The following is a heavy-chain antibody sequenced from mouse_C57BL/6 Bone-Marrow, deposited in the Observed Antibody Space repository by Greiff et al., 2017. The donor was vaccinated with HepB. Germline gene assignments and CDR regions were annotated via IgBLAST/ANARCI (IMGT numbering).Heavy chain of an antibody. CDR1: GYTFTDYY. V-gene: IGHV1-76*01. D-gene: IGHD3-2*02. CDR3: ARSRDSSGYPAWFAY. Sequence: VQLQQSGAELVGPGASVKLSCKASGYTFTDYYINWVKQRPGQGLEWIARIYPGSGNTYYNEKFKGKATLTAEKSSSTAYMQLSSLTSEDSAVYFCARSRDSSGYPAWFAYWGQGTLVTVSA. J-gene: IGHJ3*01. CDR2: IYPGSGNT.